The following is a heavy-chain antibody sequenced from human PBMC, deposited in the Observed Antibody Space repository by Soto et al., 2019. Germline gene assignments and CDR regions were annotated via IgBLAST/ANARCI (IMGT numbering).Heavy chain of an antibody. D-gene: IGHD5-18*01. CDR1: GGSISSGGYY. CDR3: ARDYVAGYGYGFFDY. Sequence: SETLSLTCTVSGGSISSGGYYWSWIRQHPGKGLEWIGYIYYSGSTYYNPSLKSRVTISVDTSKNQFSLKLSSVTAADTAVYYCARDYVAGYGYGFFDYWGQGTLVTVSS. CDR2: IYYSGST. J-gene: IGHJ4*02. V-gene: IGHV4-31*03.